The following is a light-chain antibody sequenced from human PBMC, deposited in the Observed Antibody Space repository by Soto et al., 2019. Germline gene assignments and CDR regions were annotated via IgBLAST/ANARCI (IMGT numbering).Light chain of an antibody. CDR1: QDIGSY. Sequence: DIQLTQSPSFQSASVGDRVTITCRASQDIGSYLVWYQQKPGKAPKLLIYVASTLQSGVPSRFSGSGIGTEFTLTISSLQPEDLATYYSQQLKSYGFTFGPGTKVDIK. CDR2: VAS. CDR3: QQLKSYGFT. V-gene: IGKV1-9*01. J-gene: IGKJ3*01.